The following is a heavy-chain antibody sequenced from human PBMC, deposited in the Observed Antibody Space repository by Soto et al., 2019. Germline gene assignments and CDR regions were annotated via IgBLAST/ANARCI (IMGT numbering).Heavy chain of an antibody. CDR3: ARQRTNLGYCSGGSCETGDY. Sequence: SETLSLTCTVSGGSISSSSYYWGWIRQPPGKGLEWIGSIYYSGSTYYNPSLKSRVTISVDTSKNQFSLKLSSVTAADTAVYYCARQRTNLGYCSGGSCETGDYWGQGTLVTAPQ. J-gene: IGHJ4*02. V-gene: IGHV4-39*01. CDR1: GGSISSSSYY. CDR2: IYYSGST. D-gene: IGHD2-15*01.